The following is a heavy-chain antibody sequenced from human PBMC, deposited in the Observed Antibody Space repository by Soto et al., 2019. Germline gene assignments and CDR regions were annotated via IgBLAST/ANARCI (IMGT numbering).Heavy chain of an antibody. D-gene: IGHD6-13*01. CDR1: GGSINSGGYY. J-gene: IGHJ4*02. Sequence: QVQLRESGPGLVKPSQTLSLTCTVSGGSINSGGYYWNWIRQHPGKGLEWIGYMYYSGSTYYNPFLRSRVIISEATSENHFSLKLSAVTATDTAVYFCARGYRQSGYSSSWVFDYWGQGTLVNVSS. V-gene: IGHV4-31*03. CDR2: MYYSGST. CDR3: ARGYRQSGYSSSWVFDY.